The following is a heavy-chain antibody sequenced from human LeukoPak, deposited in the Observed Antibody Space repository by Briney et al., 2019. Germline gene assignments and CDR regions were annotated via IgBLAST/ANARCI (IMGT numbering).Heavy chain of an antibody. V-gene: IGHV4-61*01. Sequence: PSETLSLTCTVSGDSVSGSSFYWSWIRQPPGKGLQYIGYIQYSGSTNYNPSLKSRVTISVDTSKNQFSLKLSSVTAADTAVYYCARYYDSSGYWSTPHFDYWGQGTLVTVSS. CDR2: IQYSGST. D-gene: IGHD3-22*01. J-gene: IGHJ4*02. CDR1: GDSVSGSSFY. CDR3: ARYYDSSGYWSTPHFDY.